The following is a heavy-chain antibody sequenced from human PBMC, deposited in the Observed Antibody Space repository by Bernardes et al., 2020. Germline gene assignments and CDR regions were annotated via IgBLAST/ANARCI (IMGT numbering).Heavy chain of an antibody. D-gene: IGHD3-16*02. V-gene: IGHV3-11*06. CDR3: ARDRMVTFGGVITPGALDI. J-gene: IGHJ3*02. CDR1: GFNFSDYY. CDR2: ISGSSSYT. Sequence: GGSLRLSCAASGFNFSDYYMSWIRQAPGKGLEWISYISGSSSYTNYADSVKGRFTISRDNAKKSLYLQMNSLRAEDTAVYYCARDRMVTFGGVITPGALDIWGQGTIVTVSS.